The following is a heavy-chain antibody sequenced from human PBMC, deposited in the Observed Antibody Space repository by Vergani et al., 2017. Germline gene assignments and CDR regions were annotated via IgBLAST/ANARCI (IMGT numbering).Heavy chain of an antibody. Sequence: QLQLQESGPGLVKPSETLSLTCTVSGGSITYGAFYWGWIRQSPGKGLVLIGSIYYSENKFYNPSLESRVTLSIDTTKNQFSLKLKSVTAADTAVYYCARCFRDEGMIYGGTVENWFDPWGQGTLVTVSS. CDR2: IYYSENK. CDR3: ARCFRDEGMIYGGTVENWFDP. V-gene: IGHV4-39*01. D-gene: IGHD3-22*01. J-gene: IGHJ5*02. CDR1: GGSITYGAFY.